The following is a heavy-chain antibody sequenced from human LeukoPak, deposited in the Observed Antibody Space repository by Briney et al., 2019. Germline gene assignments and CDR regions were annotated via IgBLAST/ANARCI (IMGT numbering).Heavy chain of an antibody. J-gene: IGHJ4*02. CDR1: GGSVSSGSYY. V-gene: IGHV4-61*01. Sequence: SETLSLTCTVSGGSVSSGSYYWSWIRQPPGKGLEWIGYIYYSGSTNYNPSLKSRVTISVDTSKNQFSLKLSSVTAADTAVYYCARGESIVGATVSFDYWGQGTLVTVSS. CDR3: ARGESIVGATVSFDY. D-gene: IGHD1-26*01. CDR2: IYYSGST.